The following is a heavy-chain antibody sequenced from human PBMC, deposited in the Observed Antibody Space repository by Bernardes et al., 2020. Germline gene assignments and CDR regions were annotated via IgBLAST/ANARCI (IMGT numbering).Heavy chain of an antibody. CDR2: IYYSGST. CDR1: GGSISSSSYY. CDR3: AGLGRFSGAMDV. J-gene: IGHJ6*02. V-gene: IGHV4-39*01. Sequence: SEPLSLTCTVSGGSISSSSYYWGWLLQPPGKGLEWIGSIYYSGSTYYNPSLKSRVTISVDTSKNQFSLKLSSVTAADTAVYYCAGLGRFSGAMDVWGQGTTVTVSS. D-gene: IGHD7-27*01.